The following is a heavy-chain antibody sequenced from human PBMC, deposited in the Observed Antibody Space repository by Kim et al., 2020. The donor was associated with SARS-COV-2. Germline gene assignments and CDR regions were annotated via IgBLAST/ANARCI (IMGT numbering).Heavy chain of an antibody. J-gene: IGHJ5*02. CDR2: IDGSDGTT. CDR3: MRGGWGWFWDL. CDR1: GFTFTGYA. V-gene: IGHV3-23*01. D-gene: IGHD3-3*01. Sequence: GGSLRLSCTTSGFTFTGYAMSWVRQAPGKGLEWVSSIDGSDGTTYYADSVKGRFTISRDNSKNTLYLQMSNLRADDTAVYYCMRGGWGWFWDLWGQGTLV.